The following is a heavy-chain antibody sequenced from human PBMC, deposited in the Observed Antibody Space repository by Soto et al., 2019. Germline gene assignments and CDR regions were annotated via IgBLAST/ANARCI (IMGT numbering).Heavy chain of an antibody. D-gene: IGHD5-18*01. Sequence: SVKVSCKASGGTFSSYAISWVRQAPGQGLEWMGGIIPIFGTANYAQKFQGRVTITADESTSTAYMELSSLRSEDTAVYYCHTAMVMGDYYYGMDVWGQGTTVTVSS. J-gene: IGHJ6*02. CDR3: HTAMVMGDYYYGMDV. V-gene: IGHV1-69*13. CDR2: IIPIFGTA. CDR1: GGTFSSYA.